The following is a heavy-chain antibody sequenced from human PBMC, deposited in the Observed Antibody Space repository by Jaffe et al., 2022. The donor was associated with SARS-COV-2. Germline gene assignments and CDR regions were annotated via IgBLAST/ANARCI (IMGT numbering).Heavy chain of an antibody. D-gene: IGHD3-10*01. J-gene: IGHJ4*02. CDR2: VSAYTGIT. Sequence: QVQLVQSGAEVKKPGASVKVSCKASGFTFGIYGFSWVRQAPGQGPEWMGWVSAYTGITDYAQKLQDRVTMTTDTSTSTVYMELRSLRSDDTAVYYCARVPSGLPRRGVFDYWGQGTLVTVSS. CDR1: GFTFGIYG. V-gene: IGHV1-18*01. CDR3: ARVPSGLPRRGVFDY.